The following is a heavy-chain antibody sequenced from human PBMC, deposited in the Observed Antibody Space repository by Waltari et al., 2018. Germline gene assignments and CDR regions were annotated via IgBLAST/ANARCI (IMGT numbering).Heavy chain of an antibody. CDR2: ISSSGSTI. J-gene: IGHJ4*02. V-gene: IGHV3-48*03. CDR3: AKDPSPSRRQYNVFSDY. Sequence: EVQLVESGGHLVQPGGSLRLSCAASGFTFSSYEMNWVRQAPGKVLEWGSYISSSGSTIYYADSVKGRFTISRDNAKNSLYLQMNSLRAEDTAVYYCAKDPSPSRRQYNVFSDYWGQGTLVTVSS. CDR1: GFTFSSYE. D-gene: IGHD1-20*01.